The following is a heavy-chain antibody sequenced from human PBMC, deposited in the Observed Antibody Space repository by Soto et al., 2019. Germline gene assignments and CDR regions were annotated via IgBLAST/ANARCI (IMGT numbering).Heavy chain of an antibody. CDR2: TNEDGSEK. Sequence: GGALRLSCAGSGFTISRYWMSWGRQAPGHGLEWVAHTNEDGSEKRYVDAVKGRFTISRDNSKNTLYLQMNSLRAEDTAVYYCARERAYYDILTGFEVGYGMDVWGQGTTVTVSS. CDR1: GFTISRYW. CDR3: ARERAYYDILTGFEVGYGMDV. J-gene: IGHJ6*02. V-gene: IGHV3-7*01. D-gene: IGHD3-9*01.